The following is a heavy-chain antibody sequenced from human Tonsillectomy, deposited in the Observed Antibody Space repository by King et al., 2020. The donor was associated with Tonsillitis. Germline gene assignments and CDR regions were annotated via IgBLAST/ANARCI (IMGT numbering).Heavy chain of an antibody. CDR1: GYTFTGYY. J-gene: IGHJ5*02. D-gene: IGHD4-17*01. CDR2: INPNSGGT. CDR3: ARESSRPDYGGYEGGFDP. Sequence: VQLVESGAEVKKPGASVKVSCKASGYTFTGYYMHWVRQAPGQGLEWMGWINPNSGGTNYAQKFLGRVTMTRDTSISTAYMELSRLRSDDTAVYYCARESSRPDYGGYEGGFDPWGQGTLVTVSS. V-gene: IGHV1-2*02.